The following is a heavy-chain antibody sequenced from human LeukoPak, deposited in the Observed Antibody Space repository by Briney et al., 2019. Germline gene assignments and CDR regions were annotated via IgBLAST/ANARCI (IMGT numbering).Heavy chain of an antibody. CDR1: GFTFSNYA. CDR3: AKNSGSYYPPYYFDY. V-gene: IGHV3-23*01. CDR2: ISGSGGST. Sequence: GGSLRLSCAASGFTFSNYAMSWVRQAPGKGLEWVSAISGSGGSTYYADSVKGRFTISRDNSKNTLYLQMNSLRAEDTAVYYCAKNSGSYYPPYYFDYWGQGTLVTVSS. D-gene: IGHD1-26*01. J-gene: IGHJ4*02.